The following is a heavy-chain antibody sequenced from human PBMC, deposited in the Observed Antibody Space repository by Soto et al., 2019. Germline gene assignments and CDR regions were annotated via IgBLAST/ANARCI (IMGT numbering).Heavy chain of an antibody. V-gene: IGHV3-9*01. J-gene: IGHJ4*02. CDR3: AKEGYSSGWYDY. D-gene: IGHD6-19*01. Sequence: EVQLVESGGGLVQPGRYLRLSCAASGFTFDDYAMHWVRQAPGKGLEWVSGISWNSGSIGYADSVKGRFTISRDNAKNSLYLQMNSLRAEDTALYYCAKEGYSSGWYDYWGQGTLVTVSS. CDR2: ISWNSGSI. CDR1: GFTFDDYA.